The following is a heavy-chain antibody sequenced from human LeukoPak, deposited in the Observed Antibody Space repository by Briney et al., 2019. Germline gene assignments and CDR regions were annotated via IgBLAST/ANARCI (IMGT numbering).Heavy chain of an antibody. D-gene: IGHD3-22*01. J-gene: IGHJ4*02. CDR2: IYYSGST. CDR1: GGSISSSSYY. V-gene: IGHV4-39*01. Sequence: KPSETLSLTCTVSGGSISSSSYYWGWIRQPPGKGLEWIGSIYYSGSTYYNPSLKSRVTISVDTSKNQFSLKLSSVTAADTAVYYCARGLKYYYDSSGYPPLGYWGQGTLVTVSS. CDR3: ARGLKYYYDSSGYPPLGY.